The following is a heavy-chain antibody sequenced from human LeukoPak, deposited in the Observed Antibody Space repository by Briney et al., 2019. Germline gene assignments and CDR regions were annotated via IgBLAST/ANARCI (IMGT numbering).Heavy chain of an antibody. V-gene: IGHV5-51*01. Sequence: ESLKISCQGSGYSFITYWVGWVRQMPGKGLEWMGMISPGDSDTLYSPSFQGQVTISADKSISTAYLQWSSLKASDTAMYYCARHQPGTNLRKLDYWGQGTLVTVSS. J-gene: IGHJ4*02. CDR3: ARHQPGTNLRKLDY. D-gene: IGHD3-3*01. CDR2: ISPGDSDT. CDR1: GYSFITYW.